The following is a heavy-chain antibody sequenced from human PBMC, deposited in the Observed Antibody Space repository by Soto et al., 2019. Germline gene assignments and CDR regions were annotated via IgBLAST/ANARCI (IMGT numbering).Heavy chain of an antibody. Sequence: PGGSLRLSCAASGFTFSSYAMSWVRQAPGKGLEWVSAISGSGGSTYYADSVKGRFTISRDNSKNTLYLQMNSLRAEDTTVYYCANQPQYSSLVDYWGQGTLVTVSS. CDR1: GFTFSSYA. J-gene: IGHJ4*02. V-gene: IGHV3-23*01. CDR2: ISGSGGST. D-gene: IGHD6-19*01. CDR3: ANQPQYSSLVDY.